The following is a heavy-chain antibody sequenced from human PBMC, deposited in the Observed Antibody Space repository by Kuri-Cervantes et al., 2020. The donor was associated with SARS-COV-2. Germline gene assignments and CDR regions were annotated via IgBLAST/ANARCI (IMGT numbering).Heavy chain of an antibody. D-gene: IGHD6-6*01. Sequence: GESLKISCKGSGYSFTSYWIGWVRQMPGKGLEWMGIIYPGDSDTRYSPSFQGQVTISADKSISTAYLQWSSLKASDTAMYYCARHAHRIAARPVYFDLWGRGTLVTVSS. CDR2: IYPGDSDT. V-gene: IGHV5-51*01. J-gene: IGHJ2*01. CDR3: ARHAHRIAARPVYFDL. CDR1: GYSFTSYW.